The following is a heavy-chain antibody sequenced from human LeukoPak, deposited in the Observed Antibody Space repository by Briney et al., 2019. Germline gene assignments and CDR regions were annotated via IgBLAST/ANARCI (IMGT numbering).Heavy chain of an antibody. J-gene: IGHJ4*02. CDR1: GYTFTVYY. CDR2: INPNSGGT. D-gene: IGHD2-2*01. CDR3: ARAGEVVPAAILDY. Sequence: ASVTVSCKASGYTFTVYYMHWVRQAPGQGLEWMGWINPNSGGTNYAQKFQGRVTMTRDTSISTAYMELSRLRSDDTAVYYCARAGEVVPAAILDYWGQGTLVTVSS. V-gene: IGHV1-2*02.